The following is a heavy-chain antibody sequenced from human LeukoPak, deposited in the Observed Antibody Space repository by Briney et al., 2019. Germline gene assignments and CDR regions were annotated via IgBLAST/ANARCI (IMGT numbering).Heavy chain of an antibody. CDR2: ISYDGSNK. V-gene: IGHV3-30*18. D-gene: IGHD3-10*01. Sequence: GGSLRLSCAASGFTFSSYGMHWVRQAPGKGLEWVAVISYDGSNKYYADSVKGRFTISRDNSKNTLYLQMNSLRAEDTAVYYCAKPVTVSSPFDYWGQGTLVSVSS. CDR1: GFTFSSYG. J-gene: IGHJ4*02. CDR3: AKPVTVSSPFDY.